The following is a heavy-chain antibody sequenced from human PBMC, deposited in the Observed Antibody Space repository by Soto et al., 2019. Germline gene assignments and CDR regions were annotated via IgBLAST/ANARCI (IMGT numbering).Heavy chain of an antibody. D-gene: IGHD3-3*01. V-gene: IGHV4-30-4*01. Sequence: SETLSLTCTVSGDPINNYYWSWIRQPPGKGLEWIGYIYYSGSTYYNPSLKSRVTISVDTSKNQFSLKLSSVTAADTAVYYCASANYDFWSGYSYFDYWGQGTLVTVSS. J-gene: IGHJ4*02. CDR2: IYYSGST. CDR3: ASANYDFWSGYSYFDY. CDR1: GDPINNYY.